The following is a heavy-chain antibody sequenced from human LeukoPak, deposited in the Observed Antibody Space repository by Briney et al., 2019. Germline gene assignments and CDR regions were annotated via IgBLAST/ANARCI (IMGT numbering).Heavy chain of an antibody. CDR2: IYHSGST. CDR1: GGSISSSNW. CDR3: ARGVAAAGTDWFHP. J-gene: IGHJ5*02. D-gene: IGHD6-13*01. V-gene: IGHV4-4*02. Sequence: SETLSLTCAVSGGSISSSNWWSWVRQPPGKGLEWIGEIYHSGSTNYNPSLKSRVTISVDKSKNQFSLKLSSVTAADTAVYYCARGVAAAGTDWFHPWGQGTLVTVSS.